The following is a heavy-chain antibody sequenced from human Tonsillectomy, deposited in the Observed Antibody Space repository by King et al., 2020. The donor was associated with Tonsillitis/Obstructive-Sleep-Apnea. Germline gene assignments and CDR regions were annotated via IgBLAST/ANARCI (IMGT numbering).Heavy chain of an antibody. CDR1: GFSLSTSGMG. D-gene: IGHD4-23*01. J-gene: IGHJ4*02. CDR3: AHRSTDYGGNSLVDY. Sequence: TLKESGPTLVKPTQTLTLTCTFSGFSLSTSGMGVGWIRQPPGKALEWLALIYWDDDKRYSPSLKSRLTITKDTSKNQVVLTMTNMDPLDTATYYCAHRSTDYGGNSLVDYWGQGTLVTVSS. V-gene: IGHV2-5*02. CDR2: IYWDDDK.